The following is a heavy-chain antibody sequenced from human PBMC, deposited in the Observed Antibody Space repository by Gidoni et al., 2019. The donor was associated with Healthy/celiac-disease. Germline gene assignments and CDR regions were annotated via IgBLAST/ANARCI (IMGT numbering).Heavy chain of an antibody. CDR3: ARVRKETVSRLGGYDFLHYYYGMDV. J-gene: IGHJ6*02. D-gene: IGHD5-12*01. V-gene: IGHV4-4*02. CDR1: GGSISSSNW. Sequence: QVQLQESGPGLVKPSGTLSLTCAVSGGSISSSNWWSWVRQPPGKGLEWIGEIYHSGSTNYNPSLKSRVTISVDKSKNQFSLKLSSVTAADTAVYYCARVRKETVSRLGGYDFLHYYYGMDVWGQGTTVTVSS. CDR2: IYHSGST.